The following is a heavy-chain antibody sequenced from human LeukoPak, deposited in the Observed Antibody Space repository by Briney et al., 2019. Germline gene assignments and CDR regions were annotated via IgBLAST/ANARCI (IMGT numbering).Heavy chain of an antibody. CDR2: IRYDGSNK. CDR1: GFTFSSYG. CDR3: AKGLIVGYCSGGSCYSDLPFDY. V-gene: IGHV3-30*02. D-gene: IGHD2-15*01. Sequence: GGSLRLSCAASGFTFSSYGMHWVRQAPGKGLEWVAFIRYDGSNKYYADSVEGRFTISRDTSKNTLYLQMNSLRAEDTAVYYCAKGLIVGYCSGGSCYSDLPFDYWGQGTLVTVSS. J-gene: IGHJ4*02.